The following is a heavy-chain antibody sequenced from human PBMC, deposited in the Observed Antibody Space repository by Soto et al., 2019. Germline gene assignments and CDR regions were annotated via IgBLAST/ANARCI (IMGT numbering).Heavy chain of an antibody. J-gene: IGHJ4*02. CDR1: VFTFSSYW. CDR3: ARVGCSSTSCSFDY. Sequence: GGSLRLSCAASVFTFSSYWMSWVRQAPGKGLEWVANIKQDGSEKYYVDSVKGRFTTSRDNAKNSLYLQMNSLRAEDTAVYYCARVGCSSTSCSFDYWGQGTLVTVSS. V-gene: IGHV3-7*03. D-gene: IGHD2-2*01. CDR2: IKQDGSEK.